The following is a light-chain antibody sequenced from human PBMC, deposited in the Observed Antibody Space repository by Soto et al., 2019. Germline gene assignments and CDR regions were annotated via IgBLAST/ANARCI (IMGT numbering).Light chain of an antibody. CDR2: DVS. CDR1: SSDVGRYNY. V-gene: IGLV2-14*01. J-gene: IGLJ1*01. CDR3: NSYTSSSTYV. Sequence: SVLTQPASVSGSPGQSITISCTGTSSDVGRYNYVSWYQRHPGKAPKLIIYDVSNRPSGVSNRFSGSKSGNTASLTISGLQAEDEADYYCNSYTSSSTYVFGTGTKVTVL.